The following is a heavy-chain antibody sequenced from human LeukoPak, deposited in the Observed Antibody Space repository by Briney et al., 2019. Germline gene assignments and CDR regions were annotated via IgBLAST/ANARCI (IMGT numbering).Heavy chain of an antibody. CDR3: ASHRGGFWFDP. J-gene: IGHJ6*04. CDR2: IYTSGST. Sequence: PSETLSLTCTVSGGSISSGSYYWSWIRQPAGKGLEWIGRIYTSGSTNYNPSLKSRVTISVDTSKNQFSLKLSSVTAADTAVYYCASHRGGFWFDPWGKGTTVTVSS. CDR1: GGSISSGSYY. V-gene: IGHV4-61*02. D-gene: IGHD3-10*01.